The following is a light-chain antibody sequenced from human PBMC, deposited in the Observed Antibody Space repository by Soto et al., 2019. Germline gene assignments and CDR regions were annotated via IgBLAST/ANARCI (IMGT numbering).Light chain of an antibody. CDR1: QSISSW. Sequence: DIQMTQSHSTLSASVGDRVTITCRASQSISSWLAWYQQKPGKAPNLLIYKASSLESGVPSRFSGSGSGTEFTLTISSLQPDEFATDYCQQYNSYPLTFGGGTKVEIK. CDR3: QQYNSYPLT. J-gene: IGKJ4*01. CDR2: KAS. V-gene: IGKV1-5*03.